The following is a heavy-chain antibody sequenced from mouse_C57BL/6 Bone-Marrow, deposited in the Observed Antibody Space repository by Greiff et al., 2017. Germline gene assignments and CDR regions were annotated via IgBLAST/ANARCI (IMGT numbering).Heavy chain of an antibody. CDR2: IRLKSDNYAT. Sequence: EVHLVESGGGLVQPGGSMKLSCVASGFTFSNYWMNWVRQSPEKGLEWVAQIRLKSDNYATHYAESVKGRFTISGDDSKSSVYLQMNNLRAEDTGIYYCTAERVYGYWGQGTLVTVSA. V-gene: IGHV6-3*01. J-gene: IGHJ3*01. CDR3: TAERVYGY. D-gene: IGHD1-1*01. CDR1: GFTFSNYW.